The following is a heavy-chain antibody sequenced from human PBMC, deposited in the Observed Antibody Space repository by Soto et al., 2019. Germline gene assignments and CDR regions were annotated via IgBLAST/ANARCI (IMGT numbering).Heavy chain of an antibody. CDR1: GFTFSSYA. V-gene: IGHV3-23*01. D-gene: IGHD3-10*01. CDR2: VSAGGDMT. CDR3: ARGDRGGSGSPASYYYSGLDV. J-gene: IGHJ6*02. Sequence: DVQLLESGGHLVQPGGSLRLSCAASGFTFSSYAMSWVRQAPGKGLEWVSSVSAGGDMTYYSDSVKGRFTISRDNSHNALFLQMNSLRIEDTALYYCARGDRGGSGSPASYYYSGLDVWGPGTTVTVSS.